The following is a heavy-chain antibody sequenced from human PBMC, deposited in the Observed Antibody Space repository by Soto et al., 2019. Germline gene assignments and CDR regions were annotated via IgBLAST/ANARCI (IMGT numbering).Heavy chain of an antibody. J-gene: IGHJ4*02. Sequence: QVQLVQSGAEVKKPGASVKVSCKASGYTFTSYDINWLRQATGQGLEWMGCIKPNSGNTGYAQKLQGRVTMTRNTPISTADMELSSLRSEDTAVYYCARGGDYYDFWSGYTFDYWGQGTLVTVSS. D-gene: IGHD3-3*01. CDR3: ARGGDYYDFWSGYTFDY. CDR2: IKPNSGNT. V-gene: IGHV1-8*01. CDR1: GYTFTSYD.